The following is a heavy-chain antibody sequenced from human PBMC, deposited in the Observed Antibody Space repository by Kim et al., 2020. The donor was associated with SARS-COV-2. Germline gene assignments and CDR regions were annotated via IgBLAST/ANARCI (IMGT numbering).Heavy chain of an antibody. D-gene: IGHD3-3*01. Sequence: VRFTTPRDNAKNALYLQMNSMRDEDTAVYYCARDLDYDFWSGYAKTFDYWGQGTLVTVSS. CDR3: ARDLDYDFWSGYAKTFDY. J-gene: IGHJ4*02. V-gene: IGHV3-48*02.